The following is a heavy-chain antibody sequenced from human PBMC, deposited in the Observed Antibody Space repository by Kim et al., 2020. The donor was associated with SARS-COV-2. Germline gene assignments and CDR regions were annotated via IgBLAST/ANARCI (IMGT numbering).Heavy chain of an antibody. CDR1: GGSISSSSHY. Sequence: SETLSLTCTVSGGSISSSSHYWGWIRQPPGKGLEWIGSIYYSGSTYYNPSLKSRVTISVDTSKNQFSLKLSSVTAADTAVYYCARSLGAGPSTIFGVVIIPDAFDIWGQGTMVTVSS. CDR2: IYYSGST. CDR3: ARSLGAGPSTIFGVVIIPDAFDI. D-gene: IGHD3-3*01. V-gene: IGHV4-39*01. J-gene: IGHJ3*02.